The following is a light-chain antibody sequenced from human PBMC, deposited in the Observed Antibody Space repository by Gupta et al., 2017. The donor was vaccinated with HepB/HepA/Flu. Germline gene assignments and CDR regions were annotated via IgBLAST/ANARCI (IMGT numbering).Light chain of an antibody. CDR1: QRVLYSTNDKNY. J-gene: IGKJ4*01. V-gene: IGKV4-1*01. CDR2: WAS. CDR3: QQYYSTPFT. Sequence: DIVMTQSPPSLPVSLGERATINCRSSQRVLYSTNDKNYLAWYQQKPGQPPKLLIYWASTRESGVPDRFSGSGSGTDFTLTISSLQAEDVAVYYCQQYYSTPFTFGGGTKVEIK.